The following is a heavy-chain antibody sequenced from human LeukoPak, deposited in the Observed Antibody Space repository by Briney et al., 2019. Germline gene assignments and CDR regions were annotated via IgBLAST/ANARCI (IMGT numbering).Heavy chain of an antibody. D-gene: IGHD6-19*01. CDR2: ISYDGSNK. J-gene: IGHJ4*02. CDR3: AKDPHSSGWYFTAFDY. V-gene: IGHV3-30*18. Sequence: GGSLRLSCAASGFSFSRYGMHWVRQAPGKGLEWVAVISYDGSNKYYADSVKGRFTISRDNSKNTLYLQVNSLRAEDTAVYYCAKDPHSSGWYFTAFDYWGQGTLVTVSS. CDR1: GFSFSRYG.